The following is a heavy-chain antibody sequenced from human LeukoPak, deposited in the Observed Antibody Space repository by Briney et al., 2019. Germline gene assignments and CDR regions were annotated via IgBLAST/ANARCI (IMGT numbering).Heavy chain of an antibody. V-gene: IGHV1-8*01. J-gene: IGHJ6*02. Sequence: ASVKVSCKASGYTFTNYDINWVRQATGQGLEWMGWMNPNSGNTGSAQKFQGRLTMTRSTSTNTAYMELSSLRSEDTAVYYCARDYAMDVWGQGTTVTVSS. CDR2: MNPNSGNT. CDR3: ARDYAMDV. CDR1: GYTFTNYD.